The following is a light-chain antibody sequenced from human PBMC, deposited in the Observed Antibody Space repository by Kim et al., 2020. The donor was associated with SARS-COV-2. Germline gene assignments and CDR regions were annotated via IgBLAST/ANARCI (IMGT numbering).Light chain of an antibody. CDR3: NSRDSNDNVV. V-gene: IGLV3-19*01. CDR2: SKD. Sequence: VAWGQTVRITCPGDSLRIYYATWYQQRPGQAPKVVIYSKDNRPSGIPDRFSGANSGNPAYLTITGTQAGDEADYYCNSRDSNDNVVFGGGTKVTVL. CDR1: SLRIYY. J-gene: IGLJ2*01.